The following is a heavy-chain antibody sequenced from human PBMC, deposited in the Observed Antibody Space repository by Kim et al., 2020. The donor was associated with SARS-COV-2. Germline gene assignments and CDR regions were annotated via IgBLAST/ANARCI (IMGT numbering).Heavy chain of an antibody. V-gene: IGHV4-39*01. Sequence: SETLSLTCTVSGDSIRSSSYYWGWIRQPPGKGLEWIGSIYYSGSTYYNPSLKSRVTMSVDTSMSQFSLKVSSVTAADTATYYCARHEPNYYYYGMDIWGQGTTVTVSS. CDR1: GDSIRSSSYY. CDR3: ARHEPNYYYYGMDI. CDR2: IYYSGST. J-gene: IGHJ6*02.